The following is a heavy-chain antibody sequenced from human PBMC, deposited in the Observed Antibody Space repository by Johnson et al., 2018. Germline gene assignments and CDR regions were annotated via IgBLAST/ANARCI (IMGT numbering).Heavy chain of an antibody. J-gene: IGHJ6*02. CDR1: GFTFSSYG. CDR2: ISYDGSNK. V-gene: IGHV3-30*18. CDR3: AKGDYGMDV. Sequence: QVQLVQSGGGVVRPGRSLRLSCAASGFTFSSYGMHWVRQAPGKGLEWVAVISYDGSNKYYADSVKGRFTISRDNAKNSLYLQMNSLRAEDTALYYCAKGDYGMDVWGQGTTVTVSS.